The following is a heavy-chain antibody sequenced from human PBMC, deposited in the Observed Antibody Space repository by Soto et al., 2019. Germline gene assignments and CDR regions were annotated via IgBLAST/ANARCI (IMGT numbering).Heavy chain of an antibody. J-gene: IGHJ4*02. CDR3: ATDRTAAARNFDY. V-gene: IGHV3-23*01. CDR1: GFTFSSSA. Sequence: GGYLRLSCSASGFTFSSSAMAWVRRAPGKGLEWVAGISGSGTSTFYAESVKGRFIISRDNSNNTLYLQMDSLRAEDTAVYYCATDRTAAARNFDYWGQGTLVTVSS. CDR2: ISGSGTST. D-gene: IGHD6-13*01.